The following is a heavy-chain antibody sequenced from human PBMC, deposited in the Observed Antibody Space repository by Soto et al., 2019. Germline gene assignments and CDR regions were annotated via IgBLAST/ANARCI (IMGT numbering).Heavy chain of an antibody. CDR1: GGTFSSYT. J-gene: IGHJ3*02. Sequence: QVQLVQSGAEVKKPGSSVKVSCKASGGTFSSYTISWVRQAPGQGLEWMGRIIPILGIANYAQKFQGRVTNTGDQSHSQAYMEVSRLRIEDTAVYYFGRDLLRFRELFRDAFDIWGQGTMVTVSS. D-gene: IGHD3-10*01. CDR2: IIPILGIA. V-gene: IGHV1-69*08. CDR3: GRDLLRFRELFRDAFDI.